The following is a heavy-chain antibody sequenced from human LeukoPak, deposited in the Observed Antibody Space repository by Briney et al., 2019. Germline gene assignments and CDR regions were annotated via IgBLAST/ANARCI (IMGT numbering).Heavy chain of an antibody. CDR2: ISYDGSSK. V-gene: IGHV3-30-3*01. J-gene: IGHJ4*02. CDR3: ARARDYYGSGSHPDY. Sequence: PGRSLRLSCVASGFTFSTYAMHWVRQAPGKGLERVAVISYDGSSKYYADSMKGRFTISRDKSKNTLYLLVDTLRVEDTAVYYCARARDYYGSGSHPDYWGQGTLVTVSS. CDR1: GFTFSTYA. D-gene: IGHD3-10*01.